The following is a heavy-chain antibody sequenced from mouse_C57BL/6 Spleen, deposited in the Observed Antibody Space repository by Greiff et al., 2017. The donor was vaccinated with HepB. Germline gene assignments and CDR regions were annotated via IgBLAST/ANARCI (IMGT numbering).Heavy chain of an antibody. J-gene: IGHJ1*03. Sequence: QVQLQQSGAELMKPGASVKLSCKATGYTFTGYWIEWVKQRPGHGLEWIGEILPGSGSTNYNEKFKGKATLTADKSSSTAYMQLGSLTSEDSAVYFCARAPHYYGSSYWYFDVWGTGTTVTVSS. D-gene: IGHD1-1*01. V-gene: IGHV1-9*01. CDR3: ARAPHYYGSSYWYFDV. CDR1: GYTFTGYW. CDR2: ILPGSGST.